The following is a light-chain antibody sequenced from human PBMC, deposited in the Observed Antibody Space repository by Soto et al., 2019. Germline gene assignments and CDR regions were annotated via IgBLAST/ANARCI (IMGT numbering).Light chain of an antibody. CDR3: CSYAGRSTWV. CDR2: EGS. CDR1: TSDVGNYNL. Sequence: QYALTQPASVSGSPGQSITISCTGTTSDVGNYNLVSWYQQHPGKAPKLMIHEGSKRPSGVSNRFSASKSGNTASLTISGLQAEDEADYYCCSYAGRSTWVFGGGTKLTVL. V-gene: IGLV2-23*01. J-gene: IGLJ3*02.